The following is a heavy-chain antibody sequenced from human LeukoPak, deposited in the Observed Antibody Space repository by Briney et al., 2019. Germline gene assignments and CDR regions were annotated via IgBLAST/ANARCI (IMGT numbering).Heavy chain of an antibody. CDR1: GYTFTSYF. V-gene: IGHV1-46*01. J-gene: IGHJ4*02. Sequence: ASVKVSCKASGYTFTSYFLHWVRQAPGQGLEWLGIINPTSGGTTYAQKFLGRVTVTRDRSTSTVYMELNSLRSEDTAVYYCARDGGYSSGYYRGLYWGQGTLVTVSS. D-gene: IGHD6-19*01. CDR2: INPTSGGT. CDR3: ARDGGYSSGYYRGLY.